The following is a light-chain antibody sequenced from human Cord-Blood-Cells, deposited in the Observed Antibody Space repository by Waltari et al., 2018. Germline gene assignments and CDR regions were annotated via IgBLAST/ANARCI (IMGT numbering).Light chain of an antibody. J-gene: IGKJ4*01. CDR2: WAS. Sequence: DIVMTQSPDSLAVSLGERATINCKSSQSVLYSSNTKNYLAWYQQKPGQTTKLLIYWASTRESWVPDRFSGSGSGTDFTLTISSLQAEDVAVYYCQQYYSTPLTFGGGTKVEIK. CDR3: QQYYSTPLT. CDR1: QSVLYSSNTKNY. V-gene: IGKV4-1*01.